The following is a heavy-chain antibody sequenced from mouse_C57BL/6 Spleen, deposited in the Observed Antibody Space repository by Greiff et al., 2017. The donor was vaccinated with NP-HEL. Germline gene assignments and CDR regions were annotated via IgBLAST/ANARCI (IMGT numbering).Heavy chain of an antibody. CDR2: IDPSDSYT. CDR1: GYTFTSYW. Sequence: QVQLQQPGAELVMPGASVKLSCKASGYTFTSYWMHWVKQRPGQGLEWIGEIDPSDSYTNYNQKFKGKSTLTVDKSSSTAYMQLSSLTSEDSAVYYCARQDGYYLWFAYWGQGTLVTVSA. D-gene: IGHD2-3*01. CDR3: ARQDGYYLWFAY. V-gene: IGHV1-69*01. J-gene: IGHJ3*01.